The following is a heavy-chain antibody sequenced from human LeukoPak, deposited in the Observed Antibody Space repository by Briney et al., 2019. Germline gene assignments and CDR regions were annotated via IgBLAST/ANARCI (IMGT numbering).Heavy chain of an antibody. CDR2: IHASGPT. Sequence: PSETLSLTCTVSGGSISTYYWIWIRRPPGKGLEWIAYIHASGPTNYNPSLKSRITISVDTSKNQFSLKLSSVTAADTAVYYCARHDAGIAARPFDNWGQGTLVTVSS. V-gene: IGHV4-4*09. D-gene: IGHD6-6*01. CDR1: GGSISTYY. CDR3: ARHDAGIAARPFDN. J-gene: IGHJ4*02.